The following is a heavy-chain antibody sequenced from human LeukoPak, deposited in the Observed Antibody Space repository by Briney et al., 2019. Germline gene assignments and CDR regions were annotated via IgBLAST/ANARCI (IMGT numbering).Heavy chain of an antibody. CDR1: GFSFSGYG. J-gene: IGHJ4*02. D-gene: IGHD2-15*01. CDR3: ARRTGDARYCSGYSCFPPDH. V-gene: IGHV3-30*01. Sequence: GGSLRLSCSASGFSFSGYGMNWVRQAPGKGLEWVAAISNGGNEFYADSVKGRFSISRDTSKNPLYLQMNSLRAEDPAVYYCARRTGDARYCSGYSCFPPDHWGQGTLVTVSS. CDR2: ISNGGNE.